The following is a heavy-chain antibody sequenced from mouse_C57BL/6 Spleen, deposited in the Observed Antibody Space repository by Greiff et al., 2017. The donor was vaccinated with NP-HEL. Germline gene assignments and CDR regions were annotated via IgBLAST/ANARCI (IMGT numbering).Heavy chain of an antibody. J-gene: IGHJ3*01. V-gene: IGHV2-2*01. Sequence: QVQLQQSGPGLVQPSQSLSITCTVSGFSLTSYGVHWVRQSPGKGLEWLGVIWSGGSTDYNAAFISRLSISKDNSKSQVFFKTNSRQAEDTAIYYCASPGAKRGFAYWGQGTLVTVSA. CDR2: IWSGGST. CDR1: GFSLTSYG. CDR3: ASPGAKRGFAY.